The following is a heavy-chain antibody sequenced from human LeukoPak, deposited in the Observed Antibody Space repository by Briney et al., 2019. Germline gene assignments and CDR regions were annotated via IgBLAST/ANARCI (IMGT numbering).Heavy chain of an antibody. CDR3: TRKVVVVAATLLHHPNSYNWFDP. V-gene: IGHV3-49*03. Sequence: GGSLRLSCTASGFTFGDYAMSWFRQAPGKGLEWVGFIRSKAYGGTTEYAASVKGRFTISRDDSKSIAYLQMNSLKTEDTAVYYCTRKVVVVAATLLHHPNSYNWFDPWGQGTLVTVSS. D-gene: IGHD2-15*01. CDR1: GFTFGDYA. CDR2: IRSKAYGGTT. J-gene: IGHJ5*02.